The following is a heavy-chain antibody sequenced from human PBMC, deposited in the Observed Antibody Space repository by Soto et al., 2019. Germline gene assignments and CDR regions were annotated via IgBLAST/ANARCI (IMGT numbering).Heavy chain of an antibody. CDR3: ARDADYGGSRGGMDV. Sequence: QVRLEESGPGLVKPSETLSLICSVSGGSVNNANYFWNWIRHHPENGLEWIGYIYYSGRTRYKPSFKTRPTLSIDTSKNQFSLRLNSVTVADTAVYFCARDADYGGSRGGMDVWGRGTTVTVSS. D-gene: IGHD4-17*01. CDR1: GGSVNNANYF. V-gene: IGHV4-31*03. J-gene: IGHJ6*02. CDR2: IYYSGRT.